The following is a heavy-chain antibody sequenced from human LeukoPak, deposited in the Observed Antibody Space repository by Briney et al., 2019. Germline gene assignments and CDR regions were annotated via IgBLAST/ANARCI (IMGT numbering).Heavy chain of an antibody. Sequence: SVKVSCKASGGTFSSYAISWVRQAPGQGLEWMGGIIPIFGTANYAQKFQGRVTITADESTSTAYMELSSLRSEDTAVYYCAKDSVGFAYSSGWYYYWGQGTLVTVSS. CDR1: GGTFSSYA. CDR2: IIPIFGTA. J-gene: IGHJ4*02. V-gene: IGHV1-69*13. D-gene: IGHD6-19*01. CDR3: AKDSVGFAYSSGWYYY.